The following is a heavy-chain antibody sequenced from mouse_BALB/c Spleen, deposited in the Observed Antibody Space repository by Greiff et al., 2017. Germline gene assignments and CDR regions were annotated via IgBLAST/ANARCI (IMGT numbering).Heavy chain of an antibody. J-gene: IGHJ2*01. D-gene: IGHD2-3*01. CDR1: GYSITSGYY. V-gene: IGHV3-6*02. Sequence: ESGPDLVKPSQSLSLTCSVTGYSITSGYYWNWIRQFPGNKLEWMGYISYDGSNNYNPSLKNRISITRDTSKNQFFLKLNSVTTEDTATYYCARDKNDGYHYFDYWGQGTTLTVSS. CDR3: ARDKNDGYHYFDY. CDR2: ISYDGSN.